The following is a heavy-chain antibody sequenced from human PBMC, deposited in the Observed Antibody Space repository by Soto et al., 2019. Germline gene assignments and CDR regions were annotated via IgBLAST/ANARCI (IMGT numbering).Heavy chain of an antibody. J-gene: IGHJ6*02. CDR3: ANGDCSGGSCYPLEDV. CDR2: IIPIFGTA. V-gene: IGHV1-69*13. Sequence: ASVKVSCKASGGTCSSYAISWVRQAPGQGLEWMGGIIPIFGTANYAQKFQGRVTITADESTSTAYMELSSLRSEDTAVYYCANGDCSGGSCYPLEDVWGQGTTVTVSS. CDR1: GGTCSSYA. D-gene: IGHD2-15*01.